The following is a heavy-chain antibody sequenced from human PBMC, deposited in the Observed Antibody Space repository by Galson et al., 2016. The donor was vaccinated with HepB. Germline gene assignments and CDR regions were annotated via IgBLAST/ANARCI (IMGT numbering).Heavy chain of an antibody. CDR2: IYISGST. CDR3: ARQAYYDSSGCYYPLGY. Sequence: SLRLSCAASGFIVSSNYMTWVRQAPGKGLEWVSIIYISGSTYYADSVKGRFTISRDNSKNTLYLQMNSLRAEDTAVYYCARQAYYDSSGCYYPLGYWGQGTLVTVSS. V-gene: IGHV3-53*01. J-gene: IGHJ4*02. D-gene: IGHD3-22*01. CDR1: GFIVSSNY.